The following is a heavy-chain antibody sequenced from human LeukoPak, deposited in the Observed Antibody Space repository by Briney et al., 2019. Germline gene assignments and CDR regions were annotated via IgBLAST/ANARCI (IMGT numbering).Heavy chain of an antibody. CDR3: ARSYRGPIAFDI. Sequence: GGSLRLSCAASGFTFSNYWMSWVRQAPGKGLEWVANINQDGSEKHYVDSVKGRFTISRDNAQNSLSLQINSLRAEDTAVYYCARSYRGPIAFDIWGQGTMVSVSS. V-gene: IGHV3-7*01. CDR1: GFTFSNYW. CDR2: INQDGSEK. J-gene: IGHJ3*02. D-gene: IGHD1-14*01.